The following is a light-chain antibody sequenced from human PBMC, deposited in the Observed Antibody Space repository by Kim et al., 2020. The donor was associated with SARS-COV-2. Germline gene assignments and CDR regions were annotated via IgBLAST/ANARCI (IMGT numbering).Light chain of an antibody. CDR1: SSDVGGYNY. CDR2: DVN. Sequence: GQSITISCTGTSSDVGGYNYVSWYQQHPGKAPKLMIYDVNKRPSGVSNRFSGSKSGNTASLTISGLQADDEADYYCSSYTSSSTWVFGGGTQLTVL. CDR3: SSYTSSSTWV. V-gene: IGLV2-14*04. J-gene: IGLJ3*02.